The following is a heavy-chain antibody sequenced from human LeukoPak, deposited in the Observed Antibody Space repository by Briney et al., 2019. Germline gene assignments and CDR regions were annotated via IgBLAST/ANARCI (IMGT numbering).Heavy chain of an antibody. J-gene: IGHJ4*02. CDR3: ARDFAQTGDYHHFDY. V-gene: IGHV3-30*03. D-gene: IGHD7-27*01. Sequence: PGRSLRLSCAASGFTFSSYGMHWVRQAPGKGLEWVAVISYDGSNKYYADSVKGRFTISRDNSKNTLYLQMNSLRAEDTAVYYCARDFAQTGDYHHFDYWGQGTPVTVSS. CDR2: ISYDGSNK. CDR1: GFTFSSYG.